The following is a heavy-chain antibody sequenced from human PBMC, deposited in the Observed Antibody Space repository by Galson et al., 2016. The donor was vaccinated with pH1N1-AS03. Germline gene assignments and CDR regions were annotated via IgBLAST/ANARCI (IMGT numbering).Heavy chain of an antibody. CDR1: GDSVLSDSAA. V-gene: IGHV6-1*01. CDR3: VRDIYGDPLGE. CDR2: TYLRSTWYH. Sequence: CAISGDSVLSDSAAWNWVRQSPSRGLEWLGRTYLRSTWYHDYAESMKSRIIINADTSKNQFSLQLNSVTPEDTAVYYCVRDIYGDPLGEWGQGTLVTVSA. D-gene: IGHD4-17*01. J-gene: IGHJ4*02.